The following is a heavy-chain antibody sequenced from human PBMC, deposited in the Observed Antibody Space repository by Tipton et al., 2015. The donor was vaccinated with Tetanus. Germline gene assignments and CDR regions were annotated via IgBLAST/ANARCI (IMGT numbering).Heavy chain of an antibody. CDR2: IYYSGST. J-gene: IGHJ4*02. Sequence: GLVKPSETLSVTCTVSGGSVSSGNYFWTWIRQSPGTGLEWIGYIYYSGSTNYNPSLKSRVTISVDTSKNQFSLKLSSVTAADTAVYYCGRGGIAAAGGGLDYWGQGTLVTVSS. CDR3: GRGGIAAAGGGLDY. V-gene: IGHV4-61*01. CDR1: GGSVSSGNYF. D-gene: IGHD6-13*01.